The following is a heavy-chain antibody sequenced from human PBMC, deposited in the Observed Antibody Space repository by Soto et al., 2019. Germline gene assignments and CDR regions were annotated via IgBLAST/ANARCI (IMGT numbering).Heavy chain of an antibody. J-gene: IGHJ6*02. CDR2: ISGSGGST. Sequence: EVQLLESGGGLVQPGGSLRLSCAASGFTFSSYAMSWVRQAPGKGLEWVSAISGSGGSTYYADSVKGRFTISRDNSKNTRDLQMNSLRAEDTAVYYCAKHWGSGWWWDRGMDLWGQGTTVTVPS. CDR3: AKHWGSGWWWDRGMDL. V-gene: IGHV3-23*01. CDR1: GFTFSSYA. D-gene: IGHD6-19*01.